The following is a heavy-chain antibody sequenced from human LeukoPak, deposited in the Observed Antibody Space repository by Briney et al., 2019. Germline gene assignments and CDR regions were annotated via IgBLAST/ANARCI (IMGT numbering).Heavy chain of an antibody. CDR1: GFTFSSYS. Sequence: GGSLRLSCAASGFTFSSYSMNWVRQAPGKGLEWVSDISSSSSTIYYADSVKGRFTISRDNAKNSLYLQMNSLRDEDTAVYYCAREPYDSSGYYYDNWFDPWGQGTLVTVSS. J-gene: IGHJ5*02. D-gene: IGHD3-22*01. CDR2: ISSSSSTI. CDR3: AREPYDSSGYYYDNWFDP. V-gene: IGHV3-48*02.